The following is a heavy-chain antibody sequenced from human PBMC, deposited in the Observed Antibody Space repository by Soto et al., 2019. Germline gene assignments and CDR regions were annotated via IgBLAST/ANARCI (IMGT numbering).Heavy chain of an antibody. CDR3: AAYYHNTAAFDL. CDR1: GFTLNNSA. D-gene: IGHD3-22*01. CDR2: IVVGSGNT. J-gene: IGHJ3*01. V-gene: IGHV1-58*01. Sequence: QMQLVQSGPEVKKPGTSVKVSCKASGFTLNNSAVQWVRQARGQRLEWIGWIVVGSGNTNYAQKFQERVSFTRDMSTSTTYIEMSSLRSEDNDIYYCAAYYHNTAAFDLWGQGTMVTVSS.